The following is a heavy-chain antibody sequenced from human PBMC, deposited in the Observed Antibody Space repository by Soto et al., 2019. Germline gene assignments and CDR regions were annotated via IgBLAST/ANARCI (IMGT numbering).Heavy chain of an antibody. V-gene: IGHV3-33*01. CDR1: GFTFSSYG. CDR2: IWYDGSNK. CDR3: ARGYCSGGSCYRTYYFDY. J-gene: IGHJ4*02. D-gene: IGHD2-15*01. Sequence: QVQLVESGGGVVQPGRSLRLSCAASGFTFSSYGMHWVRQAPGKGLEWVAVIWYDGSNKYYADSVKGRFTISRDNSKNTLYLQMNSLRAEDTAVCYCARGYCSGGSCYRTYYFDYWGQGTLDTVSS.